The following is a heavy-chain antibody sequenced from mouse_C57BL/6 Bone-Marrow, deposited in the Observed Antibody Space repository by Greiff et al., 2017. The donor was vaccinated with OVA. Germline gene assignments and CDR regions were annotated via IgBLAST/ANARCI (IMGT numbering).Heavy chain of an antibody. Sequence: VKLQESGAELARPGASVKLSCKASGYTFTSYGISWVKQRTGQGLEWIGEIYPRSGNTYYNEKFKGKATLTADKSSSTAYMELRSLTSEDSAVYFCASLLCYAMDYWGQGTSVTVSS. CDR3: ASLLCYAMDY. D-gene: IGHD2-10*01. CDR1: GYTFTSYG. J-gene: IGHJ4*01. CDR2: IYPRSGNT. V-gene: IGHV1-81*01.